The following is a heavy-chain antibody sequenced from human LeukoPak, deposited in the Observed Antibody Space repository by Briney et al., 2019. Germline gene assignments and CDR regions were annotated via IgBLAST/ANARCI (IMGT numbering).Heavy chain of an antibody. CDR1: GGSISCYY. Sequence: SETLSLTCTVSGGSISCYYWSWIRQPPGKGLEWIGYIYTSGSTNYNPSLKSRVTISVDTSKNQFSLKLSSVTAADTAVYYCARSLYENWFDPWGQGTLVTVSS. CDR3: ARSLYENWFDP. D-gene: IGHD5/OR15-5a*01. V-gene: IGHV4-4*09. J-gene: IGHJ5*02. CDR2: IYTSGST.